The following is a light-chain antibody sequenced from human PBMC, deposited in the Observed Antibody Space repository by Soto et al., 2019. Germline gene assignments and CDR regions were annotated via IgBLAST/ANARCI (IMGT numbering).Light chain of an antibody. CDR3: SSYAGSNNLV. CDR2: EVT. V-gene: IGLV2-8*01. Sequence: QSALTQPPSASGSLGQSVTISCTGTSSDVGGYNYVSWYQQYPGKAPKLMFYEVTKRPSGVPDRFSGSKSGNTASLTVSGLQAEDEADFYCSSYAGSNNLVFGGGTKLTVL. J-gene: IGLJ2*01. CDR1: SSDVGGYNY.